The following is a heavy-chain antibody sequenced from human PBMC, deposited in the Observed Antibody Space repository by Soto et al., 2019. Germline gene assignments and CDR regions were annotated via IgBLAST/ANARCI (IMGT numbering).Heavy chain of an antibody. J-gene: IGHJ4*02. V-gene: IGHV3-33*03. CDR1: GFTISTHG. D-gene: IGHD1-7*01. CDR2: IWYDGSNK. Sequence: QAQLVESGGGVVQPGTSLRLSCAASGFTISTHGMHWVRQAPGKGLEWLANIWYDGSNKFYAESVKGRFSISKDNSKNTLYLQMSSLRADDTAVYYCAAATTWNFHFPYLGQGTQVTVSS. CDR3: AAATTWNFHFPY.